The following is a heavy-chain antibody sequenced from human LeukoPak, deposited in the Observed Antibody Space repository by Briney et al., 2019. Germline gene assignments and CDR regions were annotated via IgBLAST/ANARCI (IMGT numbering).Heavy chain of an antibody. J-gene: IGHJ4*02. CDR1: GGSFSGYY. CDR2: INHSGST. D-gene: IGHD5-18*01. CDR3: ARVSVDSLWLGFLDY. V-gene: IGHV4-34*01. Sequence: SSETLSLTCAVYGGSFSGYYWSWIRQPPGKGLEWIGEINHSGSTYYNPSLKSRVTISVDTSKNQFSLKLSSVTAADTAVYYCARVSVDSLWLGFLDYWGQGTLVTVSS.